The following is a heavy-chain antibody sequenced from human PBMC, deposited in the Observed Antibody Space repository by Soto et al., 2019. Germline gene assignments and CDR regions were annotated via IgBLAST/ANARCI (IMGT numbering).Heavy chain of an antibody. CDR3: ARDRAYTSGYDY. CDR1: GYTFTACG. D-gene: IGHD5-18*01. J-gene: IGHJ4*02. V-gene: IGHV7-4-1*01. CDR2: INTDTGNP. Sequence: QVQLVQSGSELKEPGASVKVAWMAYGYTFTACGMNWVRLARGQGLEWMGWINTDTGNPTYAQGFTGRYVFSLDTSVSTAYLQIRSLKADDTAVYYCARDRAYTSGYDYWGQGTLVTVSS.